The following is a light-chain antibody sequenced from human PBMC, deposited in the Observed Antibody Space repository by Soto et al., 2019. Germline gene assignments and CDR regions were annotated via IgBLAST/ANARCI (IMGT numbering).Light chain of an antibody. V-gene: IGKV3-20*01. CDR1: QSVSSK. Sequence: EIVMTQSPATLSVSPGERATPSCRASQSVSSKLAWYQQKPGQAPRLLIYGASSRAIGIPDRFSGSGSGTDFTLTISRLEPEDFAVYYCQQYGSSPWTFGQGTKVDI. CDR2: GAS. CDR3: QQYGSSPWT. J-gene: IGKJ1*01.